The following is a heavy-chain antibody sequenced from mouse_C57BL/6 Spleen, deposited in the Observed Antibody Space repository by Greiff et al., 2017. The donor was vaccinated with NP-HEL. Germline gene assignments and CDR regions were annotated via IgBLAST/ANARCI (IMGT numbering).Heavy chain of an antibody. CDR1: GFTFSDYG. Sequence: DVKLVESGGGLVKPGGSLKLSCAASGFTFSDYGMHWVRQAPEKGLEWVAYISSGSSTIYYADTVKGRFTISSDNAKNTLFLQMTSLRSEDTAMYYCARRYYYAMDYWGQGTSVTVSS. V-gene: IGHV5-17*01. CDR2: ISSGSSTI. J-gene: IGHJ4*01. CDR3: ARRYYYAMDY.